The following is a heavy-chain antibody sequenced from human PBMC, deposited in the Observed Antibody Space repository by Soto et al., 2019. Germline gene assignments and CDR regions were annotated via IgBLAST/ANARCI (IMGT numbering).Heavy chain of an antibody. CDR3: ARTTVTTGFYYGMDL. Sequence: PGGSLRLSCAACGFGFDDYALPCVRQAPGKGLEWVSGVSWSSGSIGYAASVKGRFTISRDNDGNSLFLQMNGLRSDDTALYYCARTTVTTGFYYGMDLWGQGT. J-gene: IGHJ6*02. CDR2: VSWSSGSI. D-gene: IGHD4-17*01. V-gene: IGHV3-9*01. CDR1: GFGFDDYA.